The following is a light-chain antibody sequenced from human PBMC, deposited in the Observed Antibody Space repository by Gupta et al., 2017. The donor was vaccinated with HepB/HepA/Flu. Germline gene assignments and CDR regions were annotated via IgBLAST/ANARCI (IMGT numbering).Light chain of an antibody. V-gene: IGLV1-51*01. CDR3: GTWDSSLSAVV. J-gene: IGLJ2*01. CDR2: DNN. Sequence: HSVLTQPPSVSAAPDQNVTISCSGSSSNSGNNYVSWYQQLPGTAPKLLIYDNNTRPSGIPDRFSGSKAGTSATLGITGLQTGDEADYYCGTWDSSLSAVVFGGGTKLIVL. CDR1: SSNSGNNY.